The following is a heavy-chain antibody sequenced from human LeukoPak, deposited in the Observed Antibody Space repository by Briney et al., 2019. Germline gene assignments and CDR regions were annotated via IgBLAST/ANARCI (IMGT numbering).Heavy chain of an antibody. CDR2: IIPIFGTA. CDR3: ARVAAADSYYFDY. V-gene: IGHV1-69*05. Sequence: GASVKVSCKASGGTLSSYAISWVRQAPGQGLEWMGGIIPIFGTANYAQKFQGRVTITTDESTSTAYMELSSLRSEDTAVYYCARVAAADSYYFDYWGQGTLVTVSS. J-gene: IGHJ4*02. D-gene: IGHD6-13*01. CDR1: GGTLSSYA.